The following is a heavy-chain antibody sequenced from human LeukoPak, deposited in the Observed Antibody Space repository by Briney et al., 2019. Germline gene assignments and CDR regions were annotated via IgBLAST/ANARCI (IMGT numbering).Heavy chain of an antibody. CDR1: GFTFTNAW. D-gene: IGHD3-10*01. CDR3: TTDLGTYYHGSQRLIPIDY. Sequence: GGSLRLSCVDSGFTFTNAWVSWVRQAPGKGLEWIGRIKSKTDGETTNYAEPVRGRFTLSRDDSKSAVYLQMNSLKIEDTAVYYCTTDLGTYYHGSQRLIPIDYWGQGTLVTVSS. J-gene: IGHJ4*02. V-gene: IGHV3-15*01. CDR2: IKSKTDGETT.